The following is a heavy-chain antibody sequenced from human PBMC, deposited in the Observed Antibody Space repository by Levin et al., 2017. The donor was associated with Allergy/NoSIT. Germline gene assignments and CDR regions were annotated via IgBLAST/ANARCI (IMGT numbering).Heavy chain of an antibody. Sequence: GESLKISCKGSGYSFTSYWIGWVRQMPGKGLEWMGIIYPGDSDTRYSPSFQGQVTISADKSISTAYLQWSSLKASDTAMYYCARHLPHCSGGSCYPDYWGQGTLVTVSS. CDR1: GYSFTSYW. V-gene: IGHV5-51*01. CDR2: IYPGDSDT. J-gene: IGHJ4*02. CDR3: ARHLPHCSGGSCYPDY. D-gene: IGHD2-15*01.